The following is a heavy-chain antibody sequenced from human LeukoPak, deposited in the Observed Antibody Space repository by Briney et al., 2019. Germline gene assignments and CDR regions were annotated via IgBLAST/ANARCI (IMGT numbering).Heavy chain of an antibody. CDR3: ARDYRDYWYFDL. V-gene: IGHV6-1*01. Sequence: SQTLPLTCGISGDSVSSNTAAWNWIRQSPSRGLEWLGRTYYRSKWYNNYAASVKSRITINSDSSKNQVSLQLNSVTPEDTAVYYCARDYRDYWYFDLWGRGTLVTVSS. D-gene: IGHD4-11*01. CDR2: TYYRSKWYN. J-gene: IGHJ2*01. CDR1: GDSVSSNTAA.